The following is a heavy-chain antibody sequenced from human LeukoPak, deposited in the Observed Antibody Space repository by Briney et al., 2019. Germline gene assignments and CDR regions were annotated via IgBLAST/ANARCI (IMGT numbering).Heavy chain of an antibody. J-gene: IGHJ4*02. CDR2: ISYDGSNK. CDR1: GFTFSSYG. CDR3: AKDADYYDSSGLDY. Sequence: QPGGSLRLSCAASGFTFSSYGMHWVRQAPGKGLEWVAVISYDGSNKYYADSVKGRITISRDNSKNTLYLQMNSLRAEDTAVYYCAKDADYYDSSGLDYWGQGTLVTVSS. V-gene: IGHV3-30*18. D-gene: IGHD3-22*01.